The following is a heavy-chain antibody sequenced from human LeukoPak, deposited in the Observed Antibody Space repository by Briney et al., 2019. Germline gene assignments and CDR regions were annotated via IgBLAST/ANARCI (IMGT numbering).Heavy chain of an antibody. Sequence: GGFLRLSCAASGFTFSSSAMHWVRQAPGKGLEWLALIWYDGSNIYYADSVKGRFTISRDNSKNTLYLQMNSLRAEDTAVYYCAKEGCSGGSCPSFDYYMDVWGKGTTVTVSS. CDR1: GFTFSSSA. CDR3: AKEGCSGGSCPSFDYYMDV. CDR2: IWYDGSNI. J-gene: IGHJ6*03. V-gene: IGHV3-33*06. D-gene: IGHD2-15*01.